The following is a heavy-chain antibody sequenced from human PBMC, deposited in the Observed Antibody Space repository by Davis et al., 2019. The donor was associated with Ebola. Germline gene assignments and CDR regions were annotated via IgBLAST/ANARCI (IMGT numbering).Heavy chain of an antibody. CDR1: GFPFSSYG. CDR2: ISYDGSNK. V-gene: IGHV3-30*18. J-gene: IGHJ6*02. Sequence: GESLKISCAASGFPFSSYGMHWVRQAPGKGLEWVAFISYDGSNKYYADSVKGRFTFSRDNSQNTLHLQMNSLRPEDAGVYYCAKSLADIVPTGFQDYYYGMDVWAQGATVTVSS. CDR3: AKSLADIVPTGFQDYYYGMDV. D-gene: IGHD5-12*01.